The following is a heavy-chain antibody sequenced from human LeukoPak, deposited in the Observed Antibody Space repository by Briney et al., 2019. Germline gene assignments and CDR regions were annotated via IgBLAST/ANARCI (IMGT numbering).Heavy chain of an antibody. D-gene: IGHD3-22*01. V-gene: IGHV3-11*01. CDR1: GFTFSDYY. Sequence: GGSLRLSCAASGFTFSDYYMIWIRQAPGKGLEWVSYISSSGSTIYYADSVKGRFTISRDNAKNSLYLQMNSLRADDTAVYYCARDFGDTSDTYFQCWGQGTLVTVSS. CDR2: ISSSGSTI. J-gene: IGHJ1*01. CDR3: ARDFGDTSDTYFQC.